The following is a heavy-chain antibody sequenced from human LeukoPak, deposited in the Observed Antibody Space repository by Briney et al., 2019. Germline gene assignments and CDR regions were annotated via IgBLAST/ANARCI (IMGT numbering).Heavy chain of an antibody. Sequence: PGGSLRLSCAASGFTFSDFYMSWIRQVPGKGLEWVSYISGSQSISYYADSVKGRFTISRDNAKNSLFLQMNSLRAEDTAVYYCARDIGSYYADYWGQGTLVTVSS. D-gene: IGHD1-26*01. CDR2: ISGSQSIS. CDR1: GFTFSDFY. CDR3: ARDIGSYYADY. J-gene: IGHJ4*02. V-gene: IGHV3-11*04.